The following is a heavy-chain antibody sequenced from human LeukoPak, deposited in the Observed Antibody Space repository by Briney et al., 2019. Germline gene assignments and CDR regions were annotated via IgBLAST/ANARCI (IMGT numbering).Heavy chain of an antibody. D-gene: IGHD2-2*01. CDR1: GFKFDDYD. V-gene: IGHV3-20*04. CDR2: VTSNGGST. CDR3: VRDPFCSSTTGCSFGDWSDP. J-gene: IGHJ5*02. Sequence: GGSLRLSCAASGFKFDDYDMSWVRQVPGKGLEWVAGVTSNGGSTGYADSVKGRFAISRDKTKNSVFLQMGSLRTEDTALYYCVRDPFCSSTTGCSFGDWSDPWGQGTLVTVSS.